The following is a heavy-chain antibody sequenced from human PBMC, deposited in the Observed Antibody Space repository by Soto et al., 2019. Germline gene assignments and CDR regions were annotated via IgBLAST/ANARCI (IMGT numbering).Heavy chain of an antibody. Sequence: EVQLLESGGGLVQPGGSLRLSCAASGFTFSSYAMTWVRQAPGKGLEWVSAISGSGGSTYYADSVKGRFAISRDNSKSTLYLQRNSLRVEDTAVYYFAKDQGRGNPGGYDAFDIWGQGTMVTVSS. CDR2: ISGSGGST. CDR1: GFTFSSYA. V-gene: IGHV3-23*01. D-gene: IGHD3-10*01. J-gene: IGHJ3*02. CDR3: AKDQGRGNPGGYDAFDI.